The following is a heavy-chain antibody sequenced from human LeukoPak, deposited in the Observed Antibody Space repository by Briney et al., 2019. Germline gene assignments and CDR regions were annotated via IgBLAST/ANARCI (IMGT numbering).Heavy chain of an antibody. CDR2: IYYSGST. J-gene: IGHJ4*02. V-gene: IGHV4-59*01. D-gene: IGHD2-15*01. CDR3: ARDTRYCIGGSCYEPFDY. Sequence: SETLSLTCAVSGGSISSYYWSWIRQPPGKGLEWIGYIYYSGSTNYNPSLKSRVTISVDTSKNQFSLKVSSVTAADTAVYYCARDTRYCIGGSCYEPFDYWGQGTLVTVSS. CDR1: GGSISSYY.